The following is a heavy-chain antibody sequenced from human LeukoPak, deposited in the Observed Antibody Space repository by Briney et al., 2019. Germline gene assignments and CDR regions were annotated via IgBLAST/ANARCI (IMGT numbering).Heavy chain of an antibody. D-gene: IGHD1-26*01. J-gene: IGHJ4*02. V-gene: IGHV1-18*01. CDR1: GYTFTSYG. CDR2: ISAYNGNT. Sequence: ASAKVSCKAPGYTFTSYGISWVRQAPGQGLEWMGWISAYNGNTNYAQKLQGRVTMTTDTSTSTAYMELRSLRSDDTAVYYCALTMYSSNYFDYWGQGTLVTVSS. CDR3: ALTMYSSNYFDY.